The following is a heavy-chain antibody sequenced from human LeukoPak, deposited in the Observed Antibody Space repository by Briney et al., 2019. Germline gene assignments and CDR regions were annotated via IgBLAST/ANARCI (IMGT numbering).Heavy chain of an antibody. CDR3: ARAGRYPGVLY. Sequence: GGSLRLSCAASGFTVSSNYMSWVGQAPGKGLKWVSVIYSGGSTYYADSVKGRFTISRDNSKTTLYLQMTSLRAEDTAVYYCARAGRYPGVLYWGQGTLVTVSS. D-gene: IGHD3-16*02. CDR1: GFTVSSNY. CDR2: IYSGGST. V-gene: IGHV3-53*01. J-gene: IGHJ4*02.